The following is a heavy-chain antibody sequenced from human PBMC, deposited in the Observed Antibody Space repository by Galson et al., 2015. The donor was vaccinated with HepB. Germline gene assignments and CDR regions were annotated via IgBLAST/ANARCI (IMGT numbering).Heavy chain of an antibody. CDR1: GFTFSYYA. CDR3: AKVFPEKTDGWYRQALYYFDS. Sequence: SLRLSCAASGFTFSYYAMRWARQAPGKGLEWVSAITPSGDNTYSADSMKGRFTISRDNSKNTLFLQMNSLRADDTAIYFCAKVFPEKTDGWYRQALYYFDSWGHGTRVTVSS. CDR2: ITPSGDNT. D-gene: IGHD6-19*01. V-gene: IGHV3-23*01. J-gene: IGHJ4*01.